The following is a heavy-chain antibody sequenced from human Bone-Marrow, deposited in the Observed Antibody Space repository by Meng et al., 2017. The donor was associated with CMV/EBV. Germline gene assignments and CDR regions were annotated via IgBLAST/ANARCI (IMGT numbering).Heavy chain of an antibody. CDR1: GFTFSSYS. CDR3: ARVDCSSTSCYTLYY. J-gene: IGHJ4*02. Sequence: GGSLRLSCAASGFTFSSYSMNWVRQAPGKGLEWVSYISSSSSTIDYADSVKGRFTISRDNAKNSLYLQMNSLRAEDTAVYYCARVDCSSTSCYTLYYWGQGTLFTVSS. V-gene: IGHV3-48*04. CDR2: ISSSSSTI. D-gene: IGHD2-2*02.